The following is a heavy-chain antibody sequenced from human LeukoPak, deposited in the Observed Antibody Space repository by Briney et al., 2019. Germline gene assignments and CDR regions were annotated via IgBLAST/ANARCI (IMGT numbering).Heavy chain of an antibody. CDR2: FGPEDGET. CDR1: GYTLTELS. Sequence: ASVKVSCKVSGYTLTELSMHWVRQAPVKGLEWKGGFGPEDGETIYAQKFQGRVTMTEDTSTDTAYIELSSLKSEDTAVYYCATVGYSSSWYSYYYYGMDVWGQGTTVTVSS. CDR3: ATVGYSSSWYSYYYYGMDV. J-gene: IGHJ6*02. V-gene: IGHV1-24*01. D-gene: IGHD6-13*01.